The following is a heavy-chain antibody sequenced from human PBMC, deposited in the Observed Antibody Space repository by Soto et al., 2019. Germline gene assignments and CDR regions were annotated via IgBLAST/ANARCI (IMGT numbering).Heavy chain of an antibody. J-gene: IGHJ4*02. V-gene: IGHV1-18*04. CDR3: ARHRFNYYDDTVYYYFDY. Sequence: SVKVSCKASGYSFTSYGISWGRQAPVQGPEWMGWISGHNGNTNHPQSLQGRVTMTTDTSRNTAYMELRSLRSDDTAVYYCARHRFNYYDDTVYYYFDYWGQGTLVTVSS. CDR2: ISGHNGNT. CDR1: GYSFTSYG. D-gene: IGHD3-22*01.